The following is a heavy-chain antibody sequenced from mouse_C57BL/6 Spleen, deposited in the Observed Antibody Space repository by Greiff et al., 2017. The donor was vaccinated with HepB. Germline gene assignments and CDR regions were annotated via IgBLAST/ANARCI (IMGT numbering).Heavy chain of an antibody. J-gene: IGHJ3*01. CDR2: IYPGDGDT. V-gene: IGHV1-80*01. CDR3: ARSDYGSSLAWFAY. D-gene: IGHD1-1*01. CDR1: GYAFSSYW. Sequence: VQLQQSGAELVKPGASVKISCKASGYAFSSYWMNWVKQRPGKGLEWIGQIYPGDGDTNYNGKFKGKATLTADKSSSTAYIQLSSLTSEDSAVYFCARSDYGSSLAWFAYWGQGTLVTVSA.